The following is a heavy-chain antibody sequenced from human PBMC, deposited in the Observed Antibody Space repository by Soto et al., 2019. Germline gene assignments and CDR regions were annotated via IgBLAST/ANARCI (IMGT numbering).Heavy chain of an antibody. CDR1: GFIVSDTY. Sequence: EVQLVESGGGLVQPGGSLRLSCTASGFIVSDTYVNWVRQAPGKGLEWVSVISNRGDTHYADSVRGRFSLSRDISDNTLHLQMNNLRVEDTAVYYCAREPRYCRGGSCSITGDAYDICGHGTLVTVSS. CDR3: AREPRYCRGGSCSITGDAYDI. D-gene: IGHD2-15*01. V-gene: IGHV3-66*01. CDR2: ISNRGDT. J-gene: IGHJ3*02.